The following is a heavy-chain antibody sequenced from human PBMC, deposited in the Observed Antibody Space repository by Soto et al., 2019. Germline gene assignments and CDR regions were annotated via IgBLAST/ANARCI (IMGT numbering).Heavy chain of an antibody. J-gene: IGHJ4*02. CDR3: AKLRGSGWYFHY. CDR1: GFTFSDFA. CDR2: ISGSGGTI. V-gene: IGHV3-23*01. Sequence: EVQLLESGGGLVQPGGSLRLSCVASGFTFSDFAMSWVRQAPGKGLEWVSSISGSGGTIYYADSVKGRFTISRDNSNNTLYLQMHSLRADDTAVYFCAKLRGSGWYFHYWGQGTLVAVSS. D-gene: IGHD6-19*01.